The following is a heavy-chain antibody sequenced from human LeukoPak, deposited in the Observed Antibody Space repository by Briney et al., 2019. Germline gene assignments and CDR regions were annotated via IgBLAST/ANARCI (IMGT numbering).Heavy chain of an antibody. Sequence: SQTLSLTCAISGDSVSSKSVWNWIRQSPSRGLEWLGRIYYRSKRSNNYAVSVKSRITINPDTSKNQFSLQLSSVTAEDTAVYYCARADQNFDYWGQGTLVTVSS. CDR1: GDSVSSKSV. CDR2: IYYRSKRSN. CDR3: ARADQNFDY. J-gene: IGHJ4*02. V-gene: IGHV6-1*01.